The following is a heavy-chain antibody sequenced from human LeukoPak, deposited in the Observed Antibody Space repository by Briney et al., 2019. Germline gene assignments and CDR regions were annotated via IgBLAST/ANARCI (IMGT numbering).Heavy chain of an antibody. D-gene: IGHD3-22*01. V-gene: IGHV3-7*01. CDR2: IKQDGSEK. CDR3: AKGDYYDRRFDY. Sequence: GGSLRLSCAASGFTFSTSWMNWVRQAPGKGLEGVADIKQDGSEKYYVDSVKGRFTISRDNAKNSLYLQMNSLRAEDTAVYYCAKGDYYDRRFDYWGQGTLVTVYS. J-gene: IGHJ4*02. CDR1: GFTFSTSW.